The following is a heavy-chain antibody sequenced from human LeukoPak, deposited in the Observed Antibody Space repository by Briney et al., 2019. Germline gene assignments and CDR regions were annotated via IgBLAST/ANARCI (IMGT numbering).Heavy chain of an antibody. CDR3: ARVSLTVTTPWDY. Sequence: SVKVSCKTSGDTFSSYAISWVRQAPGQGLEWMGRIIPILGIANYAQKFQGRVTITADKSTSTAYMELSSLRSEDTAVYYCARVSLTVTTPWDYWGQGTLVTVSS. CDR2: IIPILGIA. V-gene: IGHV1-69*04. J-gene: IGHJ4*02. D-gene: IGHD4-17*01. CDR1: GDTFSSYA.